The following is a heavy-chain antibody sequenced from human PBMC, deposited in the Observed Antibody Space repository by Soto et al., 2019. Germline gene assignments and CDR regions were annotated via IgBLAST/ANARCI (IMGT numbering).Heavy chain of an antibody. J-gene: IGHJ4*02. Sequence: QGQLQESGPGLVKPSETLSLTCTVSGVSISNYYCNWIRQPAGKGLAGIGRINTSVSTNYNPSLKSRVTMSVDTSKQEFSLKLSSVTAADTALYYCARGGQDFWSGPFDYWGRGALVTVAS. CDR3: ARGGQDFWSGPFDY. D-gene: IGHD3-3*01. CDR1: GVSISNYY. CDR2: INTSVST. V-gene: IGHV4-4*07.